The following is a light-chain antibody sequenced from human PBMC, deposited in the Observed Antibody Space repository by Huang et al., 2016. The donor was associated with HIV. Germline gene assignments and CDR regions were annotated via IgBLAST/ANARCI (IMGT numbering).Light chain of an antibody. J-gene: IGKJ1*01. Sequence: DIQMTQSPSSLSASVGARVAITCRASQRIGTSLNWYQQQPGKAPRVLIYAASTLQSGVPARLSGGGSGADFTLIIGSLQPEDFATYDCQQSYSTPTTFGQGTKVEIK. V-gene: IGKV1-39*01. CDR3: QQSYSTPTT. CDR1: QRIGTS. CDR2: AAS.